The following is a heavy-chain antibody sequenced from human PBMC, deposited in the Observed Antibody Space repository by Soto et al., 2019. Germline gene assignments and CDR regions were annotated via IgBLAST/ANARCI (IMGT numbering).Heavy chain of an antibody. CDR3: ARGPIVVVPAAKYFQH. D-gene: IGHD2-2*01. CDR1: GGSLSSGDYY. V-gene: IGHV4-30-4*01. Sequence: PSETLSLTCSVSGGSLSSGDYYWNWIRQPPGKGLEWIGHIYYSGSTYYNSSLKSRVTISVDRSKNQFSLKLSSVTAADTAVYYCARGPIVVVPAAKYFQHWGQGTLVTVSS. J-gene: IGHJ1*01. CDR2: IYYSGST.